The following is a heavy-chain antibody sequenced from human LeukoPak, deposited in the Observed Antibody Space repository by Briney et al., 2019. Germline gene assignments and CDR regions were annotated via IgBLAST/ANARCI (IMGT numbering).Heavy chain of an antibody. CDR3: ARWSAGIVGATRAPGAFDI. V-gene: IGHV3-11*03. J-gene: IGHJ3*02. D-gene: IGHD1-26*01. CDR2: ISTSGSST. CDR1: GFTFSDFY. Sequence: GGSLRLSCAASGFTFSDFYMSWIRQAPGKGLEWISYISTSGSSTNYADSVKGRFTISRDNAKNPVYLQMNSLRAEDTAVYYCARWSAGIVGATRAPGAFDIWGQGTMVTVSS.